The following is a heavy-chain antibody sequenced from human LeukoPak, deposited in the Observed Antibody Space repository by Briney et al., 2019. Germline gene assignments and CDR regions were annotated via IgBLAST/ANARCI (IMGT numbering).Heavy chain of an antibody. J-gene: IGHJ6*02. D-gene: IGHD3-10*01. CDR1: GGSISSYY. V-gene: IGHV4-59*01. Sequence: PPETLSLTCTVSGGSISSYYWSWIRQPPGEGLEWIGYLYYSGSTNYNPSLKSRVTISVDTSKNQFSLKLSSVTAADTAVYYCARYYYGSGNYYYYGMDVWGQGTTVT. CDR3: ARYYYGSGNYYYYGMDV. CDR2: LYYSGST.